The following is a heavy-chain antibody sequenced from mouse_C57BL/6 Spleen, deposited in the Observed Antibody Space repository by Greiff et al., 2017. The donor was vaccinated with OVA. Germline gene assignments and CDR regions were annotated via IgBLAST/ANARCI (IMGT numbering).Heavy chain of an antibody. Sequence: QVQLQQPGAELVMPGASVKLSCKASGYTFTSYWMHWVKQRPGQGLEWIGEIDPSDSYTNYNQKFKGKSTLTVDKSSSTAYMQLSSLTSEDSAVYYCARKGGLWYYFDYWGQGTTLTVSS. CDR2: IDPSDSYT. V-gene: IGHV1-69*01. D-gene: IGHD1-1*02. J-gene: IGHJ2*01. CDR1: GYTFTSYW. CDR3: ARKGGLWYYFDY.